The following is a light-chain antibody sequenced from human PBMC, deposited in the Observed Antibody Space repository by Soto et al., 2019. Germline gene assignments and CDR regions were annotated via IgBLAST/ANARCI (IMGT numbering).Light chain of an antibody. J-gene: IGKJ1*01. CDR2: SAS. V-gene: IGKV3-15*01. Sequence: EIVLTQSPATLSVSPGERSTLLCRASQSVSSDLAWYHQKPGQSPRLLIYSASPRATGIPARFSGSGSGTEFTLTVNSLQSEDFAVYYCQQYNNWPRTFGQGTKVDI. CDR1: QSVSSD. CDR3: QQYNNWPRT.